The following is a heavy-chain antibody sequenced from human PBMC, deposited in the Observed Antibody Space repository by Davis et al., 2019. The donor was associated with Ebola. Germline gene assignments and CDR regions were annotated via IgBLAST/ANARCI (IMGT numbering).Heavy chain of an antibody. CDR3: AKDHGDSAYDFWSGYYPAFGY. D-gene: IGHD3-3*01. V-gene: IGHV3-23*01. CDR2: ISGSGGST. CDR1: GFTFSSYA. J-gene: IGHJ4*02. Sequence: GESLKISCAASGFTFSSYAMSWVRQAPGKGLEWVSAISGSGGSTYYADSVKGRFTISRDNSKNTLYLQMNSLRAEDTAVYYCAKDHGDSAYDFWSGYYPAFGYWGQGTLVTVSS.